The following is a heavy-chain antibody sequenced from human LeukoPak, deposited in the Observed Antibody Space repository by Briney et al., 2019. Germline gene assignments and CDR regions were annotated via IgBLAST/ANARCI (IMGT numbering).Heavy chain of an antibody. CDR1: GFSLNSYW. J-gene: IGHJ4*02. CDR3: ARDPRISTVLTPFDY. V-gene: IGHV3-74*01. Sequence: GGSLRLSCAGSGFSLNSYWMHWVRQAPGKGLEWVSGIKTDGSITTYADSVRGRFTISRDNDRNTLYLQMNSLRAEDTAVYYCARDPRISTVLTPFDYWGQGALVTVSS. CDR2: IKTDGSIT. D-gene: IGHD4-17*01.